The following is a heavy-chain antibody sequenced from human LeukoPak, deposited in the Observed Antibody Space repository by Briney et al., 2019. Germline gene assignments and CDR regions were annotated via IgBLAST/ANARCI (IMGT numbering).Heavy chain of an antibody. CDR2: ISSSSSYI. J-gene: IGHJ5*02. D-gene: IGHD6-19*01. CDR3: ARVNQGGYSSGWYNWFDP. Sequence: GGSLRLSCAASGFTFSSYSMNWVRQAPGKGLEWVSSISSSSSYIYYADSVKGRFTISRDNAKNSLYLQMNSLRAEDTAVYYCARVNQGGYSSGWYNWFDPWGQGTLVTVSS. V-gene: IGHV3-21*04. CDR1: GFTFSSYS.